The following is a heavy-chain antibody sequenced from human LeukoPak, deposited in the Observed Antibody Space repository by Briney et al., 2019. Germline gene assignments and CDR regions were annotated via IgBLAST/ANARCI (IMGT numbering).Heavy chain of an antibody. CDR1: GFTFSSSA. V-gene: IGHV3-23*01. CDR2: ISGSGSGGST. CDR3: KSGYNRFDY. Sequence: GGSLRLSCAASGFTFSSSAMSWVRQAPGKGLEWVSSISGSGSGGSTYYADSVKGRFTISRDNSKNTLYLQMNSLIAEDTAVYYAKSGYNRFDYWGQGTRVTVSS. J-gene: IGHJ4*02. D-gene: IGHD5-24*01.